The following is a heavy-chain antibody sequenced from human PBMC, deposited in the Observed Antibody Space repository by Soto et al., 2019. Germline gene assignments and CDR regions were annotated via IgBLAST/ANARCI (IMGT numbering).Heavy chain of an antibody. CDR3: ARVESRYFDWLSTARDYGMDV. D-gene: IGHD3-9*01. CDR2: ISAYNGNT. CDR1: GYTFTSYG. J-gene: IGHJ6*02. V-gene: IGHV1-18*01. Sequence: QVQLVQSGAEVKKPGASVKVSCKASGYTFTSYGISWVRQAPGQGLEWMGWISAYNGNTNYAQKLQGKVTMTTDTSTSTAYMELSSLRSDDTAVYYCARVESRYFDWLSTARDYGMDVWGQGTTVTVSS.